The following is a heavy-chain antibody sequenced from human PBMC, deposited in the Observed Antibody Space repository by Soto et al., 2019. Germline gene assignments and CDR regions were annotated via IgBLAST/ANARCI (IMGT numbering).Heavy chain of an antibody. CDR3: TTTGYFDN. CDR2: TKGKADGGTI. V-gene: IGHV3-15*01. J-gene: IGHJ4*02. CDR1: GFTFINAW. Sequence: EVQLVESGGGLVKPGGSLRLSCAASGFTFINAWMSWVRQAPGKGLEWVGRTKGKADGGTIDYATAVKGRFSISRDDSNNTLYLQMNSLKIEDTAVYYCTTTGYFDNWGQGTLVTVSS.